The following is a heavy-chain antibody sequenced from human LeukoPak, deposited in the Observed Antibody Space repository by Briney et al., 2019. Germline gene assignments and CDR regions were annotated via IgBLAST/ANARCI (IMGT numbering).Heavy chain of an antibody. V-gene: IGHV3-30-3*01. Sequence: PGGSLRLSCAASGFTFSSYAMHWVRQAPGKGLEWVAVISYDGSNKYYADSVKGRFTISRDNSKNTLYLQMNSLRAEDTAVYYCAREGGYCSSTSCKGFDYWGQGTLVTVSS. D-gene: IGHD2-2*01. J-gene: IGHJ4*02. CDR1: GFTFSSYA. CDR2: ISYDGSNK. CDR3: AREGGYCSSTSCKGFDY.